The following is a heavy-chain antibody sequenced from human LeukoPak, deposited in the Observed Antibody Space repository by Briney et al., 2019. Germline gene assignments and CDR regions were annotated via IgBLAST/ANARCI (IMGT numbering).Heavy chain of an antibody. CDR1: GGSFSSGSYD. D-gene: IGHD2-15*01. CDR3: ARVTVVVSVATPYWYFDL. V-gene: IGHV4-61*01. CDR2: IYYSGST. J-gene: IGHJ2*01. Sequence: PSETLSLTCTVSGGSFSSGSYDWSWVRQPPGKGLEWIGYIYYSGSTNYNPSLESRATVTVDTSKNQFSLKARSVTAADTAVYYCARVTVVVSVATPYWYFDLWGRGTLVTVSS.